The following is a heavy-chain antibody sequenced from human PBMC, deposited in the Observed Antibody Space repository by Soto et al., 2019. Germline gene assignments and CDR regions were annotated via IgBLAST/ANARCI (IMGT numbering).Heavy chain of an antibody. D-gene: IGHD3-22*01. V-gene: IGHV3-53*01. Sequence: GGSLRLSWAASGFTVSSNYMSWVRQAPGKGLEWVSFIYSGGSTYYADSVKGRFTISRDNSKNTLYLQMNRLRAGDKAVYYCARVVHSYYYDSSGYSADDAYDIWGQGTMVTV. J-gene: IGHJ3*02. CDR1: GFTVSSNY. CDR2: IYSGGST. CDR3: ARVVHSYYYDSSGYSADDAYDI.